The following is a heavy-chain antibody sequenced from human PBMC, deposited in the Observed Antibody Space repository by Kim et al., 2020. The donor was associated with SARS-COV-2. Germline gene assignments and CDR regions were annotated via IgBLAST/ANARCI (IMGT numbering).Heavy chain of an antibody. Sequence: GGSLRLSCAASGFTFSSYAMHWVRQAPGKGLEWVAVISYDGSNKYYADSVKGRFTISRDNSKNTLYLQMNSLRAEDTAVYYCASIHSGNYRGAFDIWGQGTMVTVSS. CDR2: ISYDGSNK. D-gene: IGHD1-26*01. CDR3: ASIHSGNYRGAFDI. CDR1: GFTFSSYA. V-gene: IGHV3-30-3*01. J-gene: IGHJ3*02.